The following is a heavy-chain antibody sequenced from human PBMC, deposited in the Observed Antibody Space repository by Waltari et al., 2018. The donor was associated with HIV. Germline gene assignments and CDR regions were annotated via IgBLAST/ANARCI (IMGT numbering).Heavy chain of an antibody. D-gene: IGHD5-12*01. J-gene: IGHJ2*01. CDR1: GGSISSYY. V-gene: IGHV4-4*07. CDR3: ARDGVDIVATPYWYFDL. Sequence: QVQLQESGPGLVKPSETLSLTCTVSGGSISSYYWSWIRQPAGKGLEWIERIYTSGSTKYTPSLSGRITMSVDTSKNQFSLKLSSVTAADTAVYYCARDGVDIVATPYWYFDLWGRGTLVTVSS. CDR2: IYTSGST.